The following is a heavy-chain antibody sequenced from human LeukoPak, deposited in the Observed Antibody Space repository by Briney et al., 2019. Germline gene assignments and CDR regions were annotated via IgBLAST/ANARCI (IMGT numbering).Heavy chain of an antibody. V-gene: IGHV4-59*08. CDR1: GGSISSYY. Sequence: PSETLSLTCTVSGGSISSYYWSWIRQPPGKGLEGIGYIYYSGSTNYNPSLKSRVTISVDTSKNQFSLKLSSVTAADTAVYYCASTYSSGWGDWFDPWGQGTLVTVSS. D-gene: IGHD6-19*01. CDR2: IYYSGST. CDR3: ASTYSSGWGDWFDP. J-gene: IGHJ5*02.